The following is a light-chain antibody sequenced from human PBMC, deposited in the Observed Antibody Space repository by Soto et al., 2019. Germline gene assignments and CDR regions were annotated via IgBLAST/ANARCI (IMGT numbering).Light chain of an antibody. V-gene: IGLV1-51*01. J-gene: IGLJ3*02. Sequence: QSVLTQPPSVSAAPGQKVTISCSGSSSNIGNNYVSWYQQLPGTAPKLLIYDNNKRPSGIPDRCSGSKSGTSATLGITGLQTGDEADYYCGTWDSSLSAVVFGAGTKLTVL. CDR3: GTWDSSLSAVV. CDR1: SSNIGNNY. CDR2: DNN.